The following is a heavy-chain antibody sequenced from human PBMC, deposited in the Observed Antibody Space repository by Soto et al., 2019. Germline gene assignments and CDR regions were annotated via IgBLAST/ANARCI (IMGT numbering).Heavy chain of an antibody. Sequence: GGSLRLSCAASGFTFRSFTMNWVRQAPGKGLEWVSTISSNSAYVYHTDALRGRFTISRDNAKNSLHLQMNSLRAEDTAVYYCTRDASRDSSARGWFDPWGPGTLVTVSS. V-gene: IGHV3-21*01. D-gene: IGHD6-13*01. CDR3: TRDASRDSSARGWFDP. CDR2: ISSNSAYV. CDR1: GFTFRSFT. J-gene: IGHJ5*02.